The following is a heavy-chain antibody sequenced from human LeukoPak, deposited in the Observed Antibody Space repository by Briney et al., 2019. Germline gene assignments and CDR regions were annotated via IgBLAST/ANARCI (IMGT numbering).Heavy chain of an antibody. CDR3: SRLRGYSYGYADY. Sequence: GGSLRLSCAASGFTVSSNYMSWVRQAPGKGLEWVSVIYSGGSTYYADSVKGRFAISRDNSKNTLYLQMNSLRAEDTAVYYCSRLRGYSYGYADYWGQGTLVTVSS. D-gene: IGHD5-18*01. CDR1: GFTVSSNY. CDR2: IYSGGST. V-gene: IGHV3-66*01. J-gene: IGHJ4*02.